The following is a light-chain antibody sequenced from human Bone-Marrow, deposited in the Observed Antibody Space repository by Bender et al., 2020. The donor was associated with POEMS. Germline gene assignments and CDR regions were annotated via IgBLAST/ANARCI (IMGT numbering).Light chain of an antibody. V-gene: IGLV1-47*02. CDR1: SSNIGTNF. J-gene: IGLJ3*02. Sequence: QSVLTQPPSASGTPGQRVTISCSGSSSNIGTNFVYWYQQLPGAAPTLLIYTNNERPSGVPDRFSGSKSGTSASLAITGLQSDDEAIYFCVAWDASLNGWVFGGGTKLTVL. CDR2: TNN. CDR3: VAWDASLNGWV.